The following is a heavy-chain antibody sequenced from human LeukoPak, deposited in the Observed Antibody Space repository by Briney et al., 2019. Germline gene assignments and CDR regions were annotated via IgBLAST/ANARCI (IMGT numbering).Heavy chain of an antibody. CDR2: IIPIFGTA. Sequence: ASVTVSCKASGGTFSSYAISWVRQAPGQGLEWMGGIIPIFGTANYAQKFQGRVTITADKSTSTAYMELSSLRSEDTAVYYCAIVVGNGPHAFDIWGQGTMVTVSS. CDR1: GGTFSSYA. J-gene: IGHJ3*02. V-gene: IGHV1-69*06. D-gene: IGHD2-21*01. CDR3: AIVVGNGPHAFDI.